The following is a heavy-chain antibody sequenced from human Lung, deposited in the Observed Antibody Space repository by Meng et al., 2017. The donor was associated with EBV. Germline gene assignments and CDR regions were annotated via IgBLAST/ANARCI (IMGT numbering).Heavy chain of an antibody. V-gene: IGHV2-5*02. CDR3: ALFTRSWFDP. J-gene: IGHJ5*02. D-gene: IGHD2-2*01. Sequence: QITFKESVPTLVNPTHTLTLPCTFSGFSLSTSEVGVGWIRQPTGKALEWLAVIYWDDDKRYSPSLKSRLTITKDTSKNQVVLTLTNMDPVDTATYYCALFTRSWFDPWGQGTLVTVSS. CDR1: GFSLSTSEVG. CDR2: IYWDDDK.